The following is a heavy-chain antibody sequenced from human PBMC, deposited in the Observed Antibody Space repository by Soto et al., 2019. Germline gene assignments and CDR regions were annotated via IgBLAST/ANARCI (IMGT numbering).Heavy chain of an antibody. CDR3: ARGSLGYCISTSCFWFDP. D-gene: IGHD2-2*01. CDR2: IIPIFGTA. V-gene: IGHV1-69*13. Sequence: GASVKVSCKASGGTFSSYAISWVRQAPGQGLEWMGGIIPIFGTANYAQKFQGRVTITADESTSTAYMELSRLRSDDTAVYYCARGSLGYCISTSCFWFDPWGQGTLVTVSS. J-gene: IGHJ5*02. CDR1: GGTFSSYA.